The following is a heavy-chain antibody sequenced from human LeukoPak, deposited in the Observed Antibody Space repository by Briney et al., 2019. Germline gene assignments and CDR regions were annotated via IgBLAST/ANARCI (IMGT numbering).Heavy chain of an antibody. CDR1: GGTFSSYA. CDR3: ARDSGLMVRGVIISFYYYYYGMDV. V-gene: IGHV1-69*04. D-gene: IGHD3-10*01. Sequence: GASVTVSCKASGGTFSSYAISWVRQAPGQGLEWMGRIIPILGIANYAQKFQGRVTITADKSTSTAYMELSSLRSEDTAVYYCARDSGLMVRGVIISFYYYYYGMDVWGQGTTVTVSS. CDR2: IIPILGIA. J-gene: IGHJ6*02.